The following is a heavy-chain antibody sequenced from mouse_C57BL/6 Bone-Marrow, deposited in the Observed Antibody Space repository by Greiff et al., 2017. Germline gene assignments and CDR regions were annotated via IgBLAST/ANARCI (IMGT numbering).Heavy chain of an antibody. CDR3: ALLRLGYYFDY. V-gene: IGHV1-64*01. D-gene: IGHD1-1*01. J-gene: IGHJ2*01. CDR2: IHPNSGST. CDR1: GYTFTSYW. Sequence: QVQLQQPGAELVKPGASVKLSCKASGYTFTSYWMHWVKQRPGQGLEWIGMIHPNSGSTNYNEKFKSKATLTVDKSSSTAYMQLSSLTSEDSAVDYCALLRLGYYFDYWGQGTTLTVSS.